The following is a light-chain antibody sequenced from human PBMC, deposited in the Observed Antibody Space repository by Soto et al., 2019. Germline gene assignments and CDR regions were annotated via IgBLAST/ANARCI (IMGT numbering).Light chain of an antibody. CDR3: QQSATSPRT. Sequence: DIQMTQSPASLSASVGDRVTISCRASQGISNYLNWYQQKPGKAPKLLIYAASTLQTGVPSRFSGSGAGTTFTLTLSSLRPEAFATHFCQQSATSPRTFGQGTKVAIK. CDR1: QGISNY. V-gene: IGKV1-39*01. J-gene: IGKJ1*01. CDR2: AAS.